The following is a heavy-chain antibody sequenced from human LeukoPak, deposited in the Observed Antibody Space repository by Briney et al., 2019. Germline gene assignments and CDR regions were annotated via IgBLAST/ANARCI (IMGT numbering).Heavy chain of an antibody. CDR1: GFTFSGFA. CDR3: ARGGYSYGSDPYYYYGMDV. CDR2: ISSSSSYI. Sequence: GGSLRLSCAASGFTFSGFAMTWVRQAPGEGLEWVSSISSSSSYIYYADSVRGRFTISRDNAKNSVYLQMNSLRADDTAVYYCARGGYSYGSDPYYYYGMDVWGQGTTVTVSS. J-gene: IGHJ6*02. D-gene: IGHD5-12*01. V-gene: IGHV3-21*01.